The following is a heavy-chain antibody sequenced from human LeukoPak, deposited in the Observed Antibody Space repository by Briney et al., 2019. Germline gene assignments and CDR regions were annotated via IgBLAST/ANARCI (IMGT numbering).Heavy chain of an antibody. Sequence: SGGSLRLSCVASGFTFSTHWVSWVRQAPGKGLEWVANIKEDGSTTDYVDSVKGRFTISRDNAKNSVFLRMNSLRAEDTAVYYCAPQTMILVLGGQGTLVTVSS. J-gene: IGHJ4*02. CDR3: APQTMILVL. CDR1: GFTFSTHW. V-gene: IGHV3-7*01. D-gene: IGHD3-22*01. CDR2: IKEDGSTT.